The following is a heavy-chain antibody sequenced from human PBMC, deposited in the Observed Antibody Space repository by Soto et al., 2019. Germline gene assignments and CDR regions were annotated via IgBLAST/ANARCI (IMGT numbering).Heavy chain of an antibody. V-gene: IGHV4-34*01. CDR1: CGSFNSYY. Sequence: ETLALTCDVYCGSFNSYYWNWIRQPPGKGQEWVGESNHSGSTNYKPYFERRVTISLDTSKTQFSLKLNSVTAADTAVYSCARGEGRLVGSWFDPWGQGPLVTVSS. CDR3: ARGEGRLVGSWFDP. CDR2: SNHSGST. D-gene: IGHD5-12*01. J-gene: IGHJ5*02.